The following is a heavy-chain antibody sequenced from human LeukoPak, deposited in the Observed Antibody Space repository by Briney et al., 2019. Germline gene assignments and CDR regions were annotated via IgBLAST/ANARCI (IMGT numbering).Heavy chain of an antibody. J-gene: IGHJ2*01. CDR1: GFTFRNHG. CDR3: VRDRSARFFDF. CDR2: IWYDGSNQ. V-gene: IGHV3-33*01. D-gene: IGHD3-3*01. Sequence: GGSLRLSCAASGFTFRNHGMYWVRQAPGKGLEWVAIIWYDGSNQYYGDSVKGRFTISKDNSKNMLYLQMNSLRAEDTALYFCVRDRSARFFDFWGRGTLVTVSS.